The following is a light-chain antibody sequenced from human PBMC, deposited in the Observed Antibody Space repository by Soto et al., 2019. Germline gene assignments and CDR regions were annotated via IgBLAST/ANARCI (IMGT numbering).Light chain of an antibody. V-gene: IGKV3-15*01. J-gene: IGKJ3*01. CDR1: QSIRTN. CDR3: QQYFNWPITWT. Sequence: EIVLTQSPATLSVSAGGTVTLSCRASQSIRTNVAWYQQIPGQAPRLLVYGASTRATGVPARFSGSGSGIEFTLTISSLQSEDSDFDYCQQYFNWPITWTCGPGTKVQIK. CDR2: GAS.